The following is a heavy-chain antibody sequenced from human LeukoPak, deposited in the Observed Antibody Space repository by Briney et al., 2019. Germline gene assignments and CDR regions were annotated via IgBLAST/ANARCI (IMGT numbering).Heavy chain of an antibody. V-gene: IGHV3-30*03. J-gene: IGHJ6*03. CDR1: GFTFSSYG. Sequence: GGSLRLSCAASGFTFSSYGMHWVRQAPGKGLEWVAVISYDGSNKYYADSVKGRFTISRDNSKNTLYLQMNSLRAEDTAVYYCARVGVGYCSSTSCHDQYHYYYYMDVWGKGTTVTVSS. CDR3: ARVGVGYCSSTSCHDQYHYYYYMDV. CDR2: ISYDGSNK. D-gene: IGHD2-2*01.